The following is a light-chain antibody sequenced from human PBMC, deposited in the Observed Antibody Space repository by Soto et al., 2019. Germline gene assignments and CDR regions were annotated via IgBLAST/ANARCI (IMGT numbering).Light chain of an antibody. V-gene: IGLV7-46*01. CDR1: TGAVTSGHY. J-gene: IGLJ2*01. Sequence: QPVVTQEPSLTVSPGGTVTLTCGSNTGAVTSGHYPHWLQQRPGQAPRTLIYDTSNKQSWTPARFSGSLLGGKAALTLSGAQPEDEADYYCLLSYSGGNGVFGGGTKVTVL. CDR3: LLSYSGGNGV. CDR2: DTS.